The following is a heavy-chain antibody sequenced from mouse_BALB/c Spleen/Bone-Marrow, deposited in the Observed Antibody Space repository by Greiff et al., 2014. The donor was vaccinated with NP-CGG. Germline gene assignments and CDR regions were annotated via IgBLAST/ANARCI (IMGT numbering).Heavy chain of an antibody. CDR3: ARWEYYAMDY. D-gene: IGHD4-1*01. V-gene: IGHV14-3*02. J-gene: IGHJ4*01. CDR1: GFNIKDTY. Sequence: VQLQQPGAELVKPGASVKLSCTASGFNIKDTYMHWVKQRPEQGLEWIGRIDPANGNTKYDLKFQGKATITADTPSNTAYLQLSSLTSEDTAVYYCARWEYYAMDYWGQGTSVTVSS. CDR2: IDPANGNT.